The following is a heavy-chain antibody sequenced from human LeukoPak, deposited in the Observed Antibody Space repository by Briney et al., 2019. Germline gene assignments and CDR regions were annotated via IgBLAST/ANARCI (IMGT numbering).Heavy chain of an antibody. CDR3: ARGAGYCSSTSCPLYYYYGMDV. Sequence: GGSVRLSCAGSGFTFSSYSMNWVRQAPGKGLEWVSSISSSSSYIYYADSVKGRFTISRDNAKNSLYLQMNSLRAEDTAVYYCARGAGYCSSTSCPLYYYYGMDVWGQGTTVTVSS. V-gene: IGHV3-21*01. J-gene: IGHJ6*02. CDR2: ISSSSSYI. CDR1: GFTFSSYS. D-gene: IGHD2-2*01.